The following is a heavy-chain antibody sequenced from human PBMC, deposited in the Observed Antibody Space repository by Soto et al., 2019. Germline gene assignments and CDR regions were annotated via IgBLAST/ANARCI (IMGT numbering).Heavy chain of an antibody. CDR2: IIPIFGTA. V-gene: IGHV1-69*01. CDR1: GGTFSSYA. J-gene: IGHJ6*02. Sequence: QVQLVQSGAEVKKPGSSVKVSCKASGGTFSSYAISWVRQAPGQGLEWMGGIIPIFGTANYAQKFQGRVTITADESTSTAYMELSSLRSEDTAVYYCAREIGGYCSSTSCYKYYYGMGVWGQGTTVTVSS. CDR3: AREIGGYCSSTSCYKYYYGMGV. D-gene: IGHD2-2*02.